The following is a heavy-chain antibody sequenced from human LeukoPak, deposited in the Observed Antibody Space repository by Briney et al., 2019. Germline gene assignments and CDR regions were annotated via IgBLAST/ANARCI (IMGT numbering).Heavy chain of an antibody. CDR1: GYTFTTYY. CDR2: INPSGGST. CDR3: AREIVVVPSAMGFDP. Sequence: VASVKVSCKASGYTFTTYYIHWVRQAPGQGLEWMGVINPSGGSTSFAQKFQARLTMTRDTSTSTVYMELSGLNSGDTAVYYCAREIVVVPSAMGFDPWGQGTLVTVSS. J-gene: IGHJ5*02. V-gene: IGHV1-46*01. D-gene: IGHD2-2*01.